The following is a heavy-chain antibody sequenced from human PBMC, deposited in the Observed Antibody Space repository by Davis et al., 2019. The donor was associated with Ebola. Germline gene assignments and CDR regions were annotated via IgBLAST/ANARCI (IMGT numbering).Heavy chain of an antibody. V-gene: IGHV1-8*02. J-gene: IGHJ4*02. CDR2: MNPNNGNT. Sequence: AASVKVSCKASGYTFTSYAMHWVRQAPGQRLEWMGWMNPNNGNTGYAQKFQGRVTMTRNNSINTAYMEVNGLTSEDTAVYYCARGGYSYGYGLDYWGQGSLVTVSS. CDR1: GYTFTSYA. D-gene: IGHD5-18*01. CDR3: ARGGYSYGYGLDY.